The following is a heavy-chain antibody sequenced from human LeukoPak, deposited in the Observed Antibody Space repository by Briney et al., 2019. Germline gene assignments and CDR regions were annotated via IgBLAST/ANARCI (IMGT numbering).Heavy chain of an antibody. CDR3: ARGPGGYSYGYYFDY. Sequence: SETLSLTCTVSGGSISSYYWSWIRQPPGKGLEWIGYIYYSGSTNYNPSLKSRVTISVDTSKNQFSLKLSSVTAADTAVYYCARGPGGYSYGYYFDYWGQGTLVTVSS. V-gene: IGHV4-59*01. J-gene: IGHJ4*02. D-gene: IGHD5-18*01. CDR1: GGSISSYY. CDR2: IYYSGST.